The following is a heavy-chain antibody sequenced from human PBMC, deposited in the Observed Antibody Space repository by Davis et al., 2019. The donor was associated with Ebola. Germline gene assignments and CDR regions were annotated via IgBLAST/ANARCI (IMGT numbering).Heavy chain of an antibody. CDR2: IYYSGST. D-gene: IGHD5-18*01. Sequence: MPSETLSLTCTVSGGSISSSSYYWGWIRQPPGKGLEWIGYIYYSGSTNYNPSLKSRVTISVDTSKNQFSLKLSSVTAADTAVYYCARCQQGYSYGYATYYYYGMDVWGQGTTVTVSS. CDR1: GGSISSSSYY. V-gene: IGHV4-61*05. CDR3: ARCQQGYSYGYATYYYYGMDV. J-gene: IGHJ6*02.